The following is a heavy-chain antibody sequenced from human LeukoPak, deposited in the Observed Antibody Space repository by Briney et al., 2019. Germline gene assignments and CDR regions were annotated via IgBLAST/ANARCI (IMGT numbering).Heavy chain of an antibody. CDR1: GYTFTDYY. CDR3: ARENSGWGTFDY. CDR2: ISPNTGGT. D-gene: IGHD6-19*01. J-gene: IGHJ4*02. V-gene: IGHV1-2*02. Sequence: ASVKVSCKASGYTFTDYYIHWVRQAPGQGLQWMGWISPNTGGTNYAQKFQGRVTMTRDTSISTAYMELSRLRSDDTAVYYCARENSGWGTFDYWGQGTLVTVSS.